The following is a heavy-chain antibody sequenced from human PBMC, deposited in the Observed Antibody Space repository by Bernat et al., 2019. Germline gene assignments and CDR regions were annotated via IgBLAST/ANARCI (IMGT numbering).Heavy chain of an antibody. D-gene: IGHD2-21*01. J-gene: IGHJ4*02. CDR2: IRPDGSDT. Sequence: EVQLVESGGGLVQPGGSLRLSCAATGFTFRTHSMRWVRQAPGKGLQWVASIRPDGSDTRCVDSVKGRFTISRDNAQNSLFLDMNSLRVEDTAVYYCARLPGLSTYYDYWGQGALVTVSS. CDR1: GFTFRTHS. V-gene: IGHV3-7*01. CDR3: ARLPGLSTYYDY.